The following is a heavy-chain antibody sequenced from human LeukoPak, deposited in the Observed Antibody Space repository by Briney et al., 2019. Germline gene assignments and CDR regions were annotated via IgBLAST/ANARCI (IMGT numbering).Heavy chain of an antibody. J-gene: IGHJ4*02. D-gene: IGHD4-17*01. Sequence: GGSLRLSCAASGFTFNNYAMNWVRQAPGKGLEWVSSISGGGETTYYADSAKGRFTISRDNSQNTLYLQMNGLRAEDTAVYYCARDYADYVRYFFFDYWGQGTLVTVSS. CDR3: ARDYADYVRYFFFDY. V-gene: IGHV3-23*01. CDR2: ISGGGETT. CDR1: GFTFNNYA.